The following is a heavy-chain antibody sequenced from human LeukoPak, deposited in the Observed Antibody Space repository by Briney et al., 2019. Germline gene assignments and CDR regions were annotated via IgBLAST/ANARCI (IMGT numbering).Heavy chain of an antibody. CDR3: ARVQAYYDSSGYLRI. V-gene: IGHV1-2*02. CDR1: GYTFTGYY. CDR2: INPKSGGT. D-gene: IGHD3-22*01. Sequence: ASVKVSCKASGYTFTGYYMHWVRQAPGQGLEWMGWINPKSGGTKYAQNFQGRVTMTGDTSISTAYMELSRLRSDDTAVYYCARVQAYYDSSGYLRIWGQGTLVTVSS. J-gene: IGHJ4*02.